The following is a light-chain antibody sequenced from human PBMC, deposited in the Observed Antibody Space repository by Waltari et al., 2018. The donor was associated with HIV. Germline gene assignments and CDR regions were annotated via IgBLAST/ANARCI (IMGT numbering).Light chain of an antibody. V-gene: IGLV3-21*02. Sequence: SYGLTQPPSVSVAPGQTAIISCGGHHIGRQNVPWYQQKPGQAPVLVVYDDSCRPSGIPERFSVSYSGNAATLAINRVAVGDEADYYWHLWDNKHHQVVFGGGTRLTVL. CDR1: HIGRQN. J-gene: IGLJ2*01. CDR2: DDS. CDR3: HLWDNKHHQVV.